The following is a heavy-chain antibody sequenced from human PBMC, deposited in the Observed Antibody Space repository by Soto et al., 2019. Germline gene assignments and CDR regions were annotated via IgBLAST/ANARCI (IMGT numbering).Heavy chain of an antibody. Sequence: PSETLSLTCTVSGGSISSYYWSWIRQPPGKGLEWIGYIYYSGSTNYNPSLKSRVTISVDTSKNQFSLKLSSVTAADTAVYYCARGLFRGDDLCDVFDIWGQGTMVTVSS. D-gene: IGHD2-21*01. CDR1: GGSISSYY. J-gene: IGHJ3*02. V-gene: IGHV4-59*01. CDR3: ARGLFRGDDLCDVFDI. CDR2: IYYSGST.